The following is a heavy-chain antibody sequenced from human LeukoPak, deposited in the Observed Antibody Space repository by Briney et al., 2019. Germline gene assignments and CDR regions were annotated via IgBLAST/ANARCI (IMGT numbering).Heavy chain of an antibody. Sequence: PGGSLRLSCAASGFTFSSYAMSCVRQAPGKGLEWVSGICASGGSTYYADSVKGRFTISRDNSKNTLYLQMNILRTEDTAVYYCAKAEGYDILTGLDYWGQGTLVTVSS. J-gene: IGHJ4*02. CDR3: AKAEGYDILTGLDY. CDR1: GFTFSSYA. V-gene: IGHV3-23*01. CDR2: ICASGGST. D-gene: IGHD3-9*01.